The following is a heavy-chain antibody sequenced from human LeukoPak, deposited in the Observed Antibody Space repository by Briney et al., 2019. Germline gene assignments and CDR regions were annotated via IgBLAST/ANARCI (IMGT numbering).Heavy chain of an antibody. Sequence: GGSLRLSCAASGFTFSSYSMNWVRQAPGKGLEWVSSISSSSSYIYYADSVKGRFTISRDNAKNSLYLQMNSLRAEDTAVYYCARDGFYSYGQGVTHYYYMDVWGKGTTVTVSS. D-gene: IGHD5-18*01. CDR2: ISSSSSYI. V-gene: IGHV3-21*01. CDR3: ARDGFYSYGQGVTHYYYMDV. CDR1: GFTFSSYS. J-gene: IGHJ6*03.